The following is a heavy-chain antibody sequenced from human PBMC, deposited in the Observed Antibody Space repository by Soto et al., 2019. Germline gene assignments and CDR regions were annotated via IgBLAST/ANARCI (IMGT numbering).Heavy chain of an antibody. Sequence: GESLKISCKGSGDTFTTDWIGWVRQMPGKGLEWVGVIYPGDSRTRYSPPFQGQVTISADKSISTAYLQWNSLKASDTAMYYCAKRRLLSQESSPWGQGTLVTVSS. J-gene: IGHJ5*02. CDR1: GDTFTTDW. CDR3: AKRRLLSQESSP. V-gene: IGHV5-51*01. CDR2: IYPGDSRT. D-gene: IGHD3-16*02.